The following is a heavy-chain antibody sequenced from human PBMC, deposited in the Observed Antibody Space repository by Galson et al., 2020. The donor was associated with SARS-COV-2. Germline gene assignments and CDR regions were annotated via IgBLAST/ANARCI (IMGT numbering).Heavy chain of an antibody. CDR3: ARGYCSSTSCYVGGPLDY. D-gene: IGHD2-2*01. CDR2: IWYDGSNK. V-gene: IGHV3-33*01. Sequence: GGSLRLSCAASGFTFSSYGMHWVRQAPGKGLEWVAVIWYDGSNKYYADSVKGRFTISRDNSKNTLYLQMNSLRAEDTAVYYCARGYCSSTSCYVGGPLDYWGQGTLVTVSS. CDR1: GFTFSSYG. J-gene: IGHJ4*02.